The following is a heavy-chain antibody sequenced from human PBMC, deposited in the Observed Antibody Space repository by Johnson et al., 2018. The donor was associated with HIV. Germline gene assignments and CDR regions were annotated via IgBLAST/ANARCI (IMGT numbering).Heavy chain of an antibody. V-gene: IGHV3-30*02. Sequence: QVQLVESGGGLVQPGGSLRLSCAASGFIFSNYGMHWVRQAPGKGLEWVAFIRYDGSNKYYADSVKGRFTISRDNSKNTLYLQMNSLRAEDTVVYYCARERYGSQAIDAFDIWGQGTLVTVSS. D-gene: IGHD2-15*01. CDR1: GFIFSNYG. CDR3: ARERYGSQAIDAFDI. J-gene: IGHJ3*02. CDR2: IRYDGSNK.